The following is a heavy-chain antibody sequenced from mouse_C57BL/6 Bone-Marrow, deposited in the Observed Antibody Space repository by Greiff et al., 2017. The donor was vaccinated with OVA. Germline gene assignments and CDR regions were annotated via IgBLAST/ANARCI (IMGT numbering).Heavy chain of an antibody. CDR3: ARYGNYPAWFAY. CDR1: GYTFTNYW. D-gene: IGHD2-1*01. Sequence: VQLKESGAELVRPGTSVKMSCKASGYTFTNYWIGWAKQRPGHGLEWIGDIYPGGGYTNYNEKFKGKATLTADKSSSTAYMQFSSLTSEDSAIYYCARYGNYPAWFAYWGQGTLVTVSA. V-gene: IGHV1-63*01. J-gene: IGHJ3*01. CDR2: IYPGGGYT.